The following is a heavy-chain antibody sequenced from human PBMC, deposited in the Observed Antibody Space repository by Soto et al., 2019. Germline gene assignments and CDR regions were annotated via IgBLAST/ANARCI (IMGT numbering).Heavy chain of an antibody. J-gene: IGHJ5*02. CDR3: ARDPAHYDFWSGYPLGWFDP. CDR2: IYYSGST. Sequence: SETLSLTCTVSGGSISSYYWSWIRQPPGKGLEWIGYIYYSGSTNYNPSLKSRVTISVDTSKNQFSLKLSSVTAADTAVYYCARDPAHYDFWSGYPLGWFDPWGQGTLVTVSS. CDR1: GGSISSYY. D-gene: IGHD3-3*01. V-gene: IGHV4-59*01.